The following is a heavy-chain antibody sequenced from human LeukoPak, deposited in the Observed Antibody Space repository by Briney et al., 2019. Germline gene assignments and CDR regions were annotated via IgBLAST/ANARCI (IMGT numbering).Heavy chain of an antibody. V-gene: IGHV4-38-2*02. D-gene: IGHD6-13*01. CDR1: GYSIGSGYY. Sequence: SETLSLTCTVSGYSIGSGYYWGWIRQPPGKGLEWIGSIYHSGSTYYNPSLKSRVTISVDTSKNQFSLKLSSVTAADTAVYYCARDATIAAPLMSWGQGTLVIDSS. CDR3: ARDATIAAPLMS. CDR2: IYHSGST. J-gene: IGHJ4*02.